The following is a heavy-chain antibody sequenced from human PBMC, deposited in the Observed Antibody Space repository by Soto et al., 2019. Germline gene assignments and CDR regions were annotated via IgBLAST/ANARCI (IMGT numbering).Heavy chain of an antibody. CDR1: GYTFTSYG. CDR3: DVVVVAARRVYLDY. V-gene: IGHV1-18*01. CDR2: ISAYNGNT. J-gene: IGHJ4*02. D-gene: IGHD2-15*01. Sequence: QVQLVQSGAEVKKPGASVKVSCKASGYTFTSYGISWVRQAPGQGLEWMGWISAYNGNTNYAQKLQGRVTMTTDTSRSRADVGLRSRRSADTAVDYCDVVVVAARRVYLDYWGQGTLVTVSS.